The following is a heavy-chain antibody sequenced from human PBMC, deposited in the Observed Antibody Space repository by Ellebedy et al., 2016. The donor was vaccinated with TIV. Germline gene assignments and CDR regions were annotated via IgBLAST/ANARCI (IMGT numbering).Heavy chain of an antibody. CDR1: GYTFTSYY. CDR3: ARARSSGWLHTPDY. J-gene: IGHJ4*02. V-gene: IGHV1-46*04. Sequence: AASVKGSCKASGYTFTSYYMHWVRQAPGQGLEWMGIINPSGGSTTYAQNLQGRVTMTRDTSTTTVYMELSSLRSEDTAVYYCARARSSGWLHTPDYWGQGSLVTVSS. CDR2: INPSGGST. D-gene: IGHD6-19*01.